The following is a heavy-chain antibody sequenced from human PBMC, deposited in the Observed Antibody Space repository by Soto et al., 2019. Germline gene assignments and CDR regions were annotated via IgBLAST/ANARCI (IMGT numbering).Heavy chain of an antibody. Sequence: ASVKVSCKASGGTFSSYAISWVRQAPGQGLEWMGGIIPIFGTANYAQKFQGRVTITADESTSTAYMELSSLRSEDTAVYYCAGEGSYGYTVYWGQGTLVTVSS. CDR1: GGTFSSYA. D-gene: IGHD5-18*01. CDR2: IIPIFGTA. CDR3: AGEGSYGYTVY. V-gene: IGHV1-69*13. J-gene: IGHJ4*02.